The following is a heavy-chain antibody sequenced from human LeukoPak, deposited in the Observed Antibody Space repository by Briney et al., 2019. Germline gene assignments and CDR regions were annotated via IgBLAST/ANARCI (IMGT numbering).Heavy chain of an antibody. CDR3: ARESGRFLGMVGAPAGY. V-gene: IGHV1-46*01. J-gene: IGHJ4*02. Sequence: ASVKVSCKASGYTFTSYYMHWVRQAPGQGLEWMGIINPSGGSTSYAQKFQGRVTMTRDTSTSTVYMELSSLRSEDTAVYYCARESGRFLGMVGAPAGYWGQGTLVTVSS. D-gene: IGHD1-26*01. CDR2: INPSGGST. CDR1: GYTFTSYY.